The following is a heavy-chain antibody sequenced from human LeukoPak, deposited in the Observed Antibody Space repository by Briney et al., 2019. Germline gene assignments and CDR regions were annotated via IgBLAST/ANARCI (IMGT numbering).Heavy chain of an antibody. J-gene: IGHJ4*02. CDR3: ARATVEHSIAAGDYFDY. V-gene: IGHV4-38-2*01. D-gene: IGHD3-3*02. Sequence: PSETLSPTCAVAASSLNNAHTWAWIRQPPGKGLWWSATITQSALASYNPSLTSRATTSLDTSNNHSSLYASSVTAADPAVNLCARATVEHSIAAGDYFDYWGQGTLVTVSS. CDR1: ASSLNNAHT. CDR2: ITQSALA.